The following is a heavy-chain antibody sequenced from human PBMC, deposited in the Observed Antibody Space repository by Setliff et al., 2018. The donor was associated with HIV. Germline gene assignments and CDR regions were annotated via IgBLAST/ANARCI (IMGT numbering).Heavy chain of an antibody. V-gene: IGHV4-59*11. D-gene: IGHD3-3*01. CDR2: IYYSGGT. Sequence: PSETLSLTCTVSGGSIRSHYWSWIRQPPGKGLEWIGYIYYSGGTDYNPSLKSRVTISVDTSKNQFSLKLSSVTAADTAVYYCARGFLEWLFWFDPWGQGTLVTVSS. J-gene: IGHJ5*02. CDR1: GGSIRSHY. CDR3: ARGFLEWLFWFDP.